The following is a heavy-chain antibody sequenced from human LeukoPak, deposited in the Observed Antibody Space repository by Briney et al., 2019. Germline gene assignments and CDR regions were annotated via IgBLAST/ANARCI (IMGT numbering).Heavy chain of an antibody. D-gene: IGHD6-13*01. CDR1: GGSISSGGYY. J-gene: IGHJ4*02. Sequence: PSETLSLTCTVSGGSISSGGYYWSWIRQHPGKVLEWIGYIYYSGSTYYNPSLKSRVTVSVDTSKNQFSLRLSSVTAADTAVYYCARYSSSYYFDYWGQGTLVTVSS. CDR3: ARYSSSYYFDY. V-gene: IGHV4-31*03. CDR2: IYYSGST.